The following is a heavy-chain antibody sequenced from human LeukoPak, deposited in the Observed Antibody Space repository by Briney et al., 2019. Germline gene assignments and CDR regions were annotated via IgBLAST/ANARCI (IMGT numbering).Heavy chain of an antibody. V-gene: IGHV1-8*01. CDR3: ARDDCGDTCYPGGY. J-gene: IGHJ4*02. Sequence: GASVKVSCKASGYTFTSYDINWVRQATGQGLEWMGWMNPNSGNTGYAQNFQDRVTITRDTSANTAYMELSSLTSEDTALYYCARDDCGDTCYPGGYWGQGTLVTVSS. D-gene: IGHD2-21*01. CDR2: MNPNSGNT. CDR1: GYTFTSYD.